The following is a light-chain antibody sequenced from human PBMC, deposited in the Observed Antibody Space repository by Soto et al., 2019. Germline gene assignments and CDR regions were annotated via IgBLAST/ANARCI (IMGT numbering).Light chain of an antibody. V-gene: IGLV1-51*01. CDR1: SSNIGNNY. Sequence: QSVLTQPPSVSAAPGQKVTISCSGSSSNIGNNYVSWYQQLPGTAPKLLMYDNNKRPSGIPDRFSGSKSGTSATLGITGLQTGDEADYYCGTWDSSLSADVFGGGTKLTVL. CDR3: GTWDSSLSADV. J-gene: IGLJ3*02. CDR2: DNN.